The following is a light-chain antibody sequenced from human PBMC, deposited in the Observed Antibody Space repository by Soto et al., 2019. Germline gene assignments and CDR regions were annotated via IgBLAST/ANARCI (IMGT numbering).Light chain of an antibody. CDR3: AAWDDSLNGRWV. CDR1: SSNIGSNT. Sequence: QSVLTQPPSASGTPGQRVTISCSGSSSNIGSNTVNWYQQLPGTAPKLLIYSNNQRPSGVPDRFSGSKSGTSASLAISGLQSEDEADYYCAAWDDSLNGRWVFGGGTQLTV. V-gene: IGLV1-44*01. CDR2: SNN. J-gene: IGLJ3*02.